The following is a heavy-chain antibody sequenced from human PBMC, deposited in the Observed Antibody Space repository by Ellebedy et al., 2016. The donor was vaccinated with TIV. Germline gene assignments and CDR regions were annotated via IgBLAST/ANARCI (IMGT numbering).Heavy chain of an antibody. V-gene: IGHV1-3*04. D-gene: IGHD3-3*01. CDR3: ATREWQDPMDV. Sequence: ASVKVSCXASGHTFTTYGIHWVRQAPGQGLEWMGWINTGNGNTKYSQKLQGRVTITSDTSASTAYMELSSLVSEDTGVYYCATREWQDPMDVWGQGTTVTVSS. CDR2: INTGNGNT. J-gene: IGHJ6*02. CDR1: GHTFTTYG.